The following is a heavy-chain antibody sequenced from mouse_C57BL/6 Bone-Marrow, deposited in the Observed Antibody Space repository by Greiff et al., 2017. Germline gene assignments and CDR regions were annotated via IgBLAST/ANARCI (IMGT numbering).Heavy chain of an antibody. CDR2: IIDGGSYT. J-gene: IGHJ1*03. CDR3: ARDCTVVALYWYFDV. Sequence: EVKLVESGGGLVKPGGSLKLSCAASGFTFSSYAMSWVRQTPEKRLEWVATIIDGGSYTYYPDNVKGRFTISRDNAKNNLYLQMSHLKSEDTAMYYCARDCTVVALYWYFDVWGTGTTVTVSS. CDR1: GFTFSSYA. V-gene: IGHV5-4*01. D-gene: IGHD1-1*01.